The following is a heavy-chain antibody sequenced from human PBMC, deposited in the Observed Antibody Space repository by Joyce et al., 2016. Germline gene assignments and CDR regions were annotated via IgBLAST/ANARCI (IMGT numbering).Heavy chain of an antibody. Sequence: QVQLQESGPGLVKPSGTLSLTCAVSGGSISSAHWWSWGRQPPGKGLEWIGEIYLGGSTTYNPSLKSRVTISVDKSKNQLSLKMNSVTAADTAVYYCARNGAYSQDSWGQGTLVTVSS. CDR3: ARNGAYSQDS. V-gene: IGHV4-4*02. J-gene: IGHJ5*01. CDR1: GGSISSAHW. CDR2: IYLGGST. D-gene: IGHD5-12*01.